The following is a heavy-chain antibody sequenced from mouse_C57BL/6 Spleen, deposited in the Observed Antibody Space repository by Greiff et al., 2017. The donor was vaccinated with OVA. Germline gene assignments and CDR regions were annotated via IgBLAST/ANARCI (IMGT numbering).Heavy chain of an antibody. CDR3: ARSGPEGTTLVATRRAWVAY. D-gene: IGHD1-1*01. CDR1: GYTFTSYW. Sequence: QVHVKQSGAELVKPGASVKMSCKASGYTFTSYWITWVKQRPGQGLEWIGDIYPGSGSTNYNEKFKSKATLTVDTSSSTAYMQLSSLTSEDSAVYYCARSGPEGTTLVATRRAWVAYWGQGTLVTVSA. J-gene: IGHJ3*01. CDR2: IYPGSGST. V-gene: IGHV1-55*01.